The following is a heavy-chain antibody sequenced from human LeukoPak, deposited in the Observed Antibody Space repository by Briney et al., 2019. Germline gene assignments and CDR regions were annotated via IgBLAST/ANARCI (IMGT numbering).Heavy chain of an antibody. CDR3: AKDRSVGATLFDY. V-gene: IGHV3-20*04. J-gene: IGHJ4*02. CDR1: GFTFDDYG. CDR2: LNWNGGST. D-gene: IGHD1-26*01. Sequence: GGSLRLSCAASGFTFDDYGMSWVRQAPGKGLEWVSGLNWNGGSTGYADSVKGRFTISRDNSKNTLYLQMNSLRAEDTAVYYCAKDRSVGATLFDYWGQGTLVTVSS.